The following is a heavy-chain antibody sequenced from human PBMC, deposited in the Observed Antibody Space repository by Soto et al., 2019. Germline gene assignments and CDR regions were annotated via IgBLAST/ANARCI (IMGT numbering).Heavy chain of an antibody. CDR1: GYTFGHFY. J-gene: IGHJ4*02. Sequence: QVQLVQSGAEVKRPGDSVKVSCQASGYTFGHFYITWVRQAPGQGLEWMGAISPHNRNTNYAEKFRGRVAMTTDTSTTTAYMELRSLRSDDTAVYYCARDEGGYDILTGYYKAHHFDQWGQGALVTVSS. CDR2: ISPHNRNT. V-gene: IGHV1-18*01. D-gene: IGHD3-9*01. CDR3: ARDEGGYDILTGYYKAHHFDQ.